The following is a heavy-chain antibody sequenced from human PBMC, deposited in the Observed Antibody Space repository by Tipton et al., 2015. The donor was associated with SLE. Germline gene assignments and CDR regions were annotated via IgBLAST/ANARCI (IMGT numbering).Heavy chain of an antibody. CDR1: GFTFSNYG. V-gene: IGHV3-33*08. J-gene: IGHJ3*01. Sequence: SLRLSCAASGFTFSNYGMHWVRQAPGKGLEWVTVVWFEGSDKYYADSVKGRFTISRDNSKNTLYLQMNSLRAEDTAVYYCARDRSIGDAFDLWGQGTLVTVSS. CDR3: ARDRSIGDAFDL. CDR2: VWFEGSDK. D-gene: IGHD3-16*01.